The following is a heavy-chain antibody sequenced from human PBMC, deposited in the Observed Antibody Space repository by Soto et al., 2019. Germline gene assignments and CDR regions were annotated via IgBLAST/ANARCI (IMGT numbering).Heavy chain of an antibody. CDR2: INSYNGNT. J-gene: IGHJ5*02. V-gene: IGHV1-18*01. CDR3: AREPVAGIWFDP. Sequence: GASVKLSCKASGYTFTSYGISWVRQAPGQGLEWMGWINSYNGNTNYAQKLQGRVTMTTDTSTSTAYMELRSLRSDDTAVYYCAREPVAGIWFDPWGQGTLVTVSS. D-gene: IGHD6-19*01. CDR1: GYTFTSYG.